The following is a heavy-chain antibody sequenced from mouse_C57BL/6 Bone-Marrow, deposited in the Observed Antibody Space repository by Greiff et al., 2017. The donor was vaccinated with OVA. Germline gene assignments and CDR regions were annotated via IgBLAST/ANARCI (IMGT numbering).Heavy chain of an antibody. CDR2: IYHRSGHT. V-gene: IGHV1-81*01. CDR1: GYTFTSYG. CDR3: ARFELYYSNYRAWFAY. D-gene: IGHD2-5*01. J-gene: IGHJ3*01. Sequence: VQLQQSGAELARPGASVKLSCKASGYTFTSYGISWVKQRTGQGLEWIGEIYHRSGHTYYNEKLKGKATLTADKSSSTAYMEIRSLTSEDSAVYFCARFELYYSNYRAWFAYWGQGTLVTVSA.